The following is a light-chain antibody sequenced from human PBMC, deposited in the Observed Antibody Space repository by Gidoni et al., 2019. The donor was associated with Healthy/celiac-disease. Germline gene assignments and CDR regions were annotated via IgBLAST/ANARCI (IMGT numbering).Light chain of an antibody. CDR1: QSVSSSY. CDR3: QQYGSSPMYT. J-gene: IGKJ2*01. Sequence: EIVLTQSPGTLSLSPGERATLSCRASQSVSSSYLAWYQQRPGQAPRLLIYGASSSATGIPDRFSGSGSETDFTLTISRLEPEDFAVYYCQQYGSSPMYTFGQGSKLEIK. V-gene: IGKV3-20*01. CDR2: GAS.